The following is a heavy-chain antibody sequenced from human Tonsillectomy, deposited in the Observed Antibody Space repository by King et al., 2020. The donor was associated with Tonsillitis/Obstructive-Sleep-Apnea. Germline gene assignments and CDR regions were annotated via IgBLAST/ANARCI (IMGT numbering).Heavy chain of an antibody. CDR2: INHSGST. D-gene: IGHD3-10*01. Sequence: VQLQQWGAGLLKPSETLSLTCAVYGGSFSGYYWSWIRQPPGKGLECIGEINHSGSTNYNPSLKSRVTISVDTSKNQFSLKLRSVTAPDTAVYYCARLLLLTMIQGDAFDIWGQGTMVTVSS. CDR3: ARLLLLTMIQGDAFDI. CDR1: GGSFSGYY. V-gene: IGHV4-34*01. J-gene: IGHJ3*02.